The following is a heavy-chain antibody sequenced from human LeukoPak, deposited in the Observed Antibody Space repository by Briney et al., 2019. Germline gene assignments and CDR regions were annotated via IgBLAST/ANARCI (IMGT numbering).Heavy chain of an antibody. CDR3: ARERGVYYDSSGYFDY. J-gene: IGHJ4*02. D-gene: IGHD3-22*01. V-gene: IGHV1-69*04. CDR2: IIPILGIA. CDR1: GGTFSSYT. Sequence: SVKVSCKASGGTFSSYTISWVRQAPGQGLEWMGRIIPILGIANYAQKFQGRVTITADKSTSIAYMELSSLRSEDTAVYYCARERGVYYDSSGYFDYWGQGTLVTVSS.